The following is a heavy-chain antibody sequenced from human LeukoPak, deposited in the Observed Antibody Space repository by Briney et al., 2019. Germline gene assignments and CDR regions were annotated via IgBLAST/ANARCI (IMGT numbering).Heavy chain of an antibody. Sequence: PSETLSLTCTISGASLNSYSWKWLRQSAGKGLEWIGHFSTTGRIKYNPSFQSRVTISVNRSKTQLSLTMNSVTAADTDVYYCAARDYGDSWGHGTLVTVSS. CDR2: FSTTGRI. CDR3: AARDYGDS. V-gene: IGHV4-4*07. CDR1: GASLNSYS. J-gene: IGHJ5*01. D-gene: IGHD4-17*01.